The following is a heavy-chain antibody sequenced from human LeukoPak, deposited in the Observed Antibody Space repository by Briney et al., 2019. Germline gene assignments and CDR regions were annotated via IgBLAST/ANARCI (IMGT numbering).Heavy chain of an antibody. J-gene: IGHJ4*02. CDR3: ARDLAWGGY. V-gene: IGHV3-30*04. D-gene: IGHD7-27*01. Sequence: PGGSLRLSCAASGFTFSSYAMHWVRQAPGKGLEWVAVISYDGSNKYYADSVKGRLTISRDNAKNSLYLQMNSLRAEDTAVYYCARDLAWGGYWGQGTLVTVSS. CDR2: ISYDGSNK. CDR1: GFTFSSYA.